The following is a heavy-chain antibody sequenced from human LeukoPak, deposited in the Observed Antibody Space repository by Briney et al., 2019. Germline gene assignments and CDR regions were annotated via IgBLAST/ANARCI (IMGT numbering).Heavy chain of an antibody. CDR2: INHSGST. J-gene: IGHJ5*02. CDR1: GGSFSGYY. Sequence: PSETLSLTCAVYGGSFSGYYWSWIRQPPGKGLEWIGEINHSGSTNYNPSLKSRVTISVDTSKNQFSLKLSSVTAADTAVYYCAREIQICSGGSCYSDSRFDPWGQGTLVTVSS. V-gene: IGHV4-34*01. CDR3: AREIQICSGGSCYSDSRFDP. D-gene: IGHD2-15*01.